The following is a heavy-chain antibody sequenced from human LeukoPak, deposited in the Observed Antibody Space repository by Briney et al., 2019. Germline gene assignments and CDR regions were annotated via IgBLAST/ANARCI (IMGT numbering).Heavy chain of an antibody. CDR2: MNPNSGNT. Sequence: ASVTVSCKASGYTFTSYDINWVRQATGQGLEWMGWMNPNSGNTGYAQKFQGRVTMTRNTSISTAYMELSSLRSEDTAVYYCARNYYDSSGYYPYYYYYGMDVWGQGTTVTVSS. J-gene: IGHJ6*02. V-gene: IGHV1-8*01. CDR1: GYTFTSYD. D-gene: IGHD3-22*01. CDR3: ARNYYDSSGYYPYYYYYGMDV.